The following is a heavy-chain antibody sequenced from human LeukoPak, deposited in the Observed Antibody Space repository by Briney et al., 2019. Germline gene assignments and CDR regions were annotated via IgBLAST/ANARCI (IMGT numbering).Heavy chain of an antibody. CDR3: AKDARKYQLRTPLDY. D-gene: IGHD2-2*01. Sequence: GGSLRLSCAASGFTFSSYGMHWVRQAPGKGLEWVAVIPYDGSNKYYADSVKGRFTISRDNSKNTLYLQMNSLRAEDTAVYYCAKDARKYQLRTPLDYWGQGTLVTVSS. J-gene: IGHJ4*02. CDR2: IPYDGSNK. V-gene: IGHV3-30*18. CDR1: GFTFSSYG.